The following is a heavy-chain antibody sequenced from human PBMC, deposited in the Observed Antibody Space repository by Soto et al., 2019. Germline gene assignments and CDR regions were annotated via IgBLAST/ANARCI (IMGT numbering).Heavy chain of an antibody. CDR3: ARINVLTIFGVVRRRYYFDY. D-gene: IGHD3-3*01. V-gene: IGHV2-26*01. Sequence: QVTLKESGPVLVKPTETLTLTCTVSGFSLSNARMGVSWIRQPPGKALEWLAHIFSNDEKSYSTSLKSRLTISKDTSKSQVVLTMTNLDPVDTATYYCARINVLTIFGVVRRRYYFDYWGQGTLVTVSS. J-gene: IGHJ4*02. CDR2: IFSNDEK. CDR1: GFSLSNARMG.